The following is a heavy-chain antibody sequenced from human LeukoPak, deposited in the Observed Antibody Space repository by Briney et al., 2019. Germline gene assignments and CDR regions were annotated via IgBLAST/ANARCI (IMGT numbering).Heavy chain of an antibody. J-gene: IGHJ4*02. CDR1: GGSISSYY. CDR3: ARSSMYSSGLFDY. D-gene: IGHD6-19*01. V-gene: IGHV4-59*08. Sequence: PSETLSLTCTVSGGSISSYYWSWIRQPPGKGLEWIGYIYYSGSTNYNPSLKSRVTISVDTSKNQFSLKLSSVIAADTAVYYCARSSMYSSGLFDYWGQGTLVTVSS. CDR2: IYYSGST.